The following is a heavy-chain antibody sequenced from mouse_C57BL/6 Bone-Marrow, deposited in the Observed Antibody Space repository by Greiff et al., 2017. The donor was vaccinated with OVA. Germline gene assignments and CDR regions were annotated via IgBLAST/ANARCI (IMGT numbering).Heavy chain of an antibody. CDR3: ASLFITTVVEDWFAY. J-gene: IGHJ3*01. D-gene: IGHD1-1*01. CDR2: ISSGSSTI. CDR1: GFTFSDYG. Sequence: EVQLVESGGGLVKPGGSLKLSCAASGFTFSDYGMHWVRQAPEKGLEWVAYISSGSSTIYYADTVKGRFTISRDNAKNTLFLQMTSLRSEETAMYYCASLFITTVVEDWFAYWGQGTLVTVSA. V-gene: IGHV5-17*01.